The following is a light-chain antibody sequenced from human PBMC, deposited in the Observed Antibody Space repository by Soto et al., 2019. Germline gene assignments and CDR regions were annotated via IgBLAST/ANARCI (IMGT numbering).Light chain of an antibody. Sequence: EIVLTQSPVILSLSPGERATLSCRASQSVSSSNLAWYQQKTGQAPRLLFYGTSSRATGIPDRFSGSGSGTDFTLTISRLEPEDFAVYYCQQYGTSPPYTFGQGTKLEIK. J-gene: IGKJ2*01. CDR1: QSVSSSN. CDR2: GTS. CDR3: QQYGTSPPYT. V-gene: IGKV3-20*01.